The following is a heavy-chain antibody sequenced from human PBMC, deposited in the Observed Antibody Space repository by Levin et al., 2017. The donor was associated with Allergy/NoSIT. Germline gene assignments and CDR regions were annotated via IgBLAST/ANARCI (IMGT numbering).Heavy chain of an antibody. CDR2: INPSGGT. CDR3: ARALKRPVASGHIISRLPP. V-gene: IGHV4-34*01. CDR1: GGAFSGYY. D-gene: IGHD6-19*01. Sequence: SETLSLTCSVSGGAFSGYYWGWVRQPPGKGLEWIGEINPSGGTNYNPSLKSRVTLSVDTSKKQFSLQLSSVTAADTPVYSCARALKRPVASGHIISRLPPWGQGTLVTVSS. J-gene: IGHJ5*02.